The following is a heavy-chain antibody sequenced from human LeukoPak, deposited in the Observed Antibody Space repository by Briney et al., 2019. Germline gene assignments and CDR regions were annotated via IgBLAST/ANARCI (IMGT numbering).Heavy chain of an antibody. D-gene: IGHD3-10*01. V-gene: IGHV3-48*02. J-gene: IGHJ4*02. CDR1: GFTFGSNS. Sequence: GGSLRLSCAASGFTFGSNSMNWVRQAPGKGMEWVSYISTSSTTIYYADSVKGRFTTSRDNAKNSLYLQMNSLRDEDTAVYYCARDRGYYYDYWGQGTLVTVSS. CDR2: ISTSSTTI. CDR3: ARDRGYYYDY.